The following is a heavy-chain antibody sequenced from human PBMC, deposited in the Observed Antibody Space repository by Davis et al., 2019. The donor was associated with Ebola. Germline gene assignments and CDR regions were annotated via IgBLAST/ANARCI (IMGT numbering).Heavy chain of an antibody. CDR1: GYTFTSYA. J-gene: IGHJ6*03. CDR2: INAGNGNT. Sequence: ASVKVSCKASGYTFTSYAMHWVRQAPGQRLEWMGWINAGNGNTKYSQKFQGRVTITRDTSASTAYMELSSLRSEDTAVYYCAGRSRGTTGTKYYMDVWGKGTTVTVSS. CDR3: AGRSRGTTGTKYYMDV. D-gene: IGHD1-1*01. V-gene: IGHV1-3*01.